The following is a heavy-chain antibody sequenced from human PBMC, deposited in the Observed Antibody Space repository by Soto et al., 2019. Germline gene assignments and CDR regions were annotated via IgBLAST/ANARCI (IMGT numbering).Heavy chain of an antibody. D-gene: IGHD3-16*02. V-gene: IGHV3-74*01. Sequence: GGSLRLSCAASGFTFSSYWMHWVRQAPGKGLVWVSRVSNDGITTRYADSVKGRFTISRDNAKNTLYLQMNSLRAEDTAVYYCARDFYRGVDYWGQGTLXTVSS. CDR1: GFTFSSYW. CDR3: ARDFYRGVDY. J-gene: IGHJ4*02. CDR2: VSNDGITT.